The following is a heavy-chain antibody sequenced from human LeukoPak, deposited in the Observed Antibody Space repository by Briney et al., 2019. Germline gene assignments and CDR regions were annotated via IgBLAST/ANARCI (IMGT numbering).Heavy chain of an antibody. D-gene: IGHD3-16*02. CDR2: IIPIFGTA. J-gene: IGHJ4*02. CDR3: ARADYDYVWGSYRYSGFDY. CDR1: GGTFSSYA. Sequence: GASVKVSCKASGGTFSSYAISWVRQAPGQGLEWMGGIIPIFGTANYAQKFQGRVTITADESTSTAYMELSSLRSEDTAVYYCARADYDYVWGSYRYSGFDYWGQGTLVTVSS. V-gene: IGHV1-69*13.